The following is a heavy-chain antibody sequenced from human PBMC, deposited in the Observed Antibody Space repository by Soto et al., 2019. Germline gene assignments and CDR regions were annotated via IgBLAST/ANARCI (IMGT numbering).Heavy chain of an antibody. CDR3: ASSPHCTNGVCKPKSHYYYGMDV. CDR1: GYSFTSYW. Sequence: LGESLKISCKGSGYSFTSYWIGWLRQMPGKGLEWMGIIYPGDSDTRYSPSFQGQVTISADKSISTAYLQWSSLKASDTAMYYCASSPHCTNGVCKPKSHYYYGMDVWGQGTTVTVSS. J-gene: IGHJ6*02. D-gene: IGHD2-8*01. CDR2: IYPGDSDT. V-gene: IGHV5-51*01.